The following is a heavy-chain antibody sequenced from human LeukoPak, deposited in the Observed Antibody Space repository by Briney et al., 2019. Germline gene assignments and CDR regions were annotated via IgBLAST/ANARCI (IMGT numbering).Heavy chain of an antibody. V-gene: IGHV3-30-3*01. CDR2: ISYDGSNK. CDR1: GFTFSSYA. CDR3: ARPFYDFWSGYWPYGMDV. Sequence: GGSLRLSCAASGFTFSSYAMHWVRQAPGKGLEWVAVISYDGSNKYYADSVKGRFTISRDNSKNTLYLQMNSLGAEDTAVYYCARPFYDFWSGYWPYGMDVWGQGTTVTVSS. J-gene: IGHJ6*02. D-gene: IGHD3-3*01.